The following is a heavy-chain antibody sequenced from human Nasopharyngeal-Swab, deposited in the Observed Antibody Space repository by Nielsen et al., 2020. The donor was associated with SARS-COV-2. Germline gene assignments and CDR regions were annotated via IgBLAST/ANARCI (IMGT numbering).Heavy chain of an antibody. CDR1: VYTFLNYC. D-gene: IGHD6-19*01. J-gene: IGHJ4*02. V-gene: IGHV1-18*01. CDR3: ARDQWLVHYFDY. CDR2: ISANNGNT. Sequence: SVNVSFKASVYTFLNYCLSWVLQAPGQGLEWVGGISANNGNTNYVQKFRGRVTMTTDTSKSTAYMELTSLRSDDTAIYYCARDQWLVHYFDYWGQGTLVTVSS.